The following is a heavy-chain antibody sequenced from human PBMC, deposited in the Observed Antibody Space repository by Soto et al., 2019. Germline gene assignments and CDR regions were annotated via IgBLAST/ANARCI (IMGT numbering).Heavy chain of an antibody. CDR3: AREEYCSSTSCYTDSYYYYYGMDV. Sequence: TLSLTCTVSGVSVSSGSYYWSWIRQPPGKGLEWIGYIYYSGSTNYNPSLKSRVTISVDTSKNQFSLKLSSVTAADTAVYYCAREEYCSSTSCYTDSYYYYYGMDVWGQGNTVTVSS. D-gene: IGHD2-2*02. J-gene: IGHJ6*02. CDR2: IYYSGST. V-gene: IGHV4-61*01. CDR1: GVSVSSGSYY.